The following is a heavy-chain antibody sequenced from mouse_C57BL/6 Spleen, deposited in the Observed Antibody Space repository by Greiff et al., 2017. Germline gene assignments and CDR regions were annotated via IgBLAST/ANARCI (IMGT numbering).Heavy chain of an antibody. D-gene: IGHD3-3*01. V-gene: IGHV1-50*01. CDR2: IDPSDSYT. Sequence: QVQLQQPGAELVKPGASVKLSCKASGYTFTSYWMQWVKQRPGQGLEWIGEIDPSDSYTNYNQKFKGKATLTVDTSSSTAYMQLSSLTSEDSAVYYCARWTAPYYAMDYWGQRTSVTVSS. CDR3: ARWTAPYYAMDY. CDR1: GYTFTSYW. J-gene: IGHJ4*01.